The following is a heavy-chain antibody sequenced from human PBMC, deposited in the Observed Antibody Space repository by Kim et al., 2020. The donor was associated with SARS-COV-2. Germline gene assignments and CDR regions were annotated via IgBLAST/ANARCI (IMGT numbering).Heavy chain of an antibody. J-gene: IGHJ6*02. D-gene: IGHD3-9*01. V-gene: IGHV4-4*07. CDR3: ARDQRFRLGYYYYYGMDV. CDR2: IYTSGST. Sequence: SETLSLTCTVSGGSISSYYWSWIRQPAGKGLEWIGRIYTSGSTNYNPSLKSRVTMSVDTSKNQFSLKLSSVTAADTAVYYCARDQRFRLGYYYYYGMDVWGQGTTVTVSS. CDR1: GGSISSYY.